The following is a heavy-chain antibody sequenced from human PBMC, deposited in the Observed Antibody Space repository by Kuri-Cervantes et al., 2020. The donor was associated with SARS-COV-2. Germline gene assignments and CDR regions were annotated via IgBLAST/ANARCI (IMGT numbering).Heavy chain of an antibody. J-gene: IGHJ4*02. D-gene: IGHD3-16*01. CDR1: GFTFSSYA. CDR2: ISYDGSKK. Sequence: GGSLRLSCAASGFTFSSYAMHWVRQAPGKGLEWVAVISYDGSKKYYAESVKGRFTISRDNAKNTMYLQMTSLRAEDTAVYYCARDPYYYGDYPDYWGQGTLVTVSS. CDR3: ARDPYYYGDYPDY. V-gene: IGHV3-30*04.